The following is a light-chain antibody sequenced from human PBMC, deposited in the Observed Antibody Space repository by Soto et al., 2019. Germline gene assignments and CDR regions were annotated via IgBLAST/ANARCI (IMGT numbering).Light chain of an antibody. J-gene: IGKJ1*01. V-gene: IGKV3-11*01. CDR1: QTVSSY. CDR3: QQYNDWPPWT. CDR2: DAS. Sequence: EIVLTWSPATLSLSPGERATLSCRASQTVSSYLAWYQQKPGQAPRLLIYDASNRATGIPARFSGSGSGTDFTLTISSLQSEDFAVYYCQQYNDWPPWTFGQGTKVDIK.